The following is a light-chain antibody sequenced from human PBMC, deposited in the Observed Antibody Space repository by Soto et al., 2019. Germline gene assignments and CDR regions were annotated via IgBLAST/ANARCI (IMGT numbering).Light chain of an antibody. V-gene: IGKV1-5*03. Sequence: DIQVTQSPATLSASVGDTVSITCRASQSVLTWLAWYQQKPGKAPNLLIYKASRLRDGVPSRFSGSGSGTDFTLTISSLQADDFASYFCKHYFSYPYAFGQGTKLEI. CDR3: KHYFSYPYA. CDR2: KAS. J-gene: IGKJ2*01. CDR1: QSVLTW.